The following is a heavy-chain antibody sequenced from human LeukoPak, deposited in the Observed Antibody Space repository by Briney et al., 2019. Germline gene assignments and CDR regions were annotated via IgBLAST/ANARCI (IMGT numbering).Heavy chain of an antibody. CDR2: ISSSGSTI. CDR3: ARTHTAMVDY. V-gene: IGHV3-48*04. Sequence: GGSLRLSCAASGFTFSSYWMHWVRQAPGKGLEWVSYISSSGSTIYYADSVKGRFTISRDNAKNSLYLQMNSLRAEDTAVYYCARTHTAMVDYWGQGTLVTVSS. D-gene: IGHD5-18*01. J-gene: IGHJ4*02. CDR1: GFTFSSYW.